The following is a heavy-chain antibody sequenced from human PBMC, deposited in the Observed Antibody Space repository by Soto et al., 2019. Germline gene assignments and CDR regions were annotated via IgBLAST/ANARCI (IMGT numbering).Heavy chain of an antibody. D-gene: IGHD2-15*01. V-gene: IGHV4-39*01. CDR2: LYYSGNT. Sequence: PSETLSLTCTVSGGSISRSSYSWAWIRQAPGKGLEWIGTLYYSGNTYYNPSLKSRVTIYVDTSKNQFSLKLSSVTAADTAVYYCATRQGGSYNWFDPCGQGTLFTVSS. CDR3: ATRQGGSYNWFDP. J-gene: IGHJ5*02. CDR1: GGSISRSSYS.